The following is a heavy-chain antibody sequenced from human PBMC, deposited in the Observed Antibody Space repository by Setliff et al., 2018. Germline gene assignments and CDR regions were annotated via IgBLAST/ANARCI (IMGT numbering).Heavy chain of an antibody. CDR3: ARASRFATIVWKGDYYMDV. V-gene: IGHV7-4-1*02. CDR1: GYSLSTYA. J-gene: IGHJ6*03. D-gene: IGHD3-16*02. CDR2: INTNTGNP. Sequence: ASVKVSCKASGYSLSTYAMSWIRQAPGQGLEWMGWINTNTGNPSYAQGFTGRFVFSLDTSVSTAYLQISSLKSEDTAMYYCARASRFATIVWKGDYYMDVWGKGTTVTVSS.